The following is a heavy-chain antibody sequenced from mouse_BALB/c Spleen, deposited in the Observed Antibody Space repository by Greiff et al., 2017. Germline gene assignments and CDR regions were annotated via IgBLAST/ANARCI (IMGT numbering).Heavy chain of an antibody. Sequence: LKQPGSELVRPGASVKLSCKASGYTFTSYWMHWVKQRPGQGLAWIGNIYPGSGSTNYDEKFKSKATLTVDTSSSTAYMQLSSLTSEDSAVYYCTREGHYGSSFYYFDYWGQGTTLTVSS. D-gene: IGHD1-1*01. J-gene: IGHJ2*01. V-gene: IGHV1S22*01. CDR2: IYPGSGST. CDR3: TREGHYGSSFYYFDY. CDR1: GYTFTSYW.